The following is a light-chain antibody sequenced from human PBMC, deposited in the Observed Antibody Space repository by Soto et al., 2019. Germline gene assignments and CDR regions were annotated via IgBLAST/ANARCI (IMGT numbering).Light chain of an antibody. CDR1: QSISSY. CDR3: QQSYDHPLT. V-gene: IGKV1-39*01. Sequence: DLQMTQSPSSLSASVGDRVSITCRASQSISSYLNWFQQKPGEAPNLLIYAASSLHSGVPSRFSGSGSGTDFILTISSLQPEDFATYYCQQSYDHPLTFGQGTRLEMK. CDR2: AAS. J-gene: IGKJ5*01.